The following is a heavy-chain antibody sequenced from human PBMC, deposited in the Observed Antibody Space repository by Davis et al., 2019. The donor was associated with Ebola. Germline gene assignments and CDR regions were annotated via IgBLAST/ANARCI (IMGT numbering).Heavy chain of an antibody. J-gene: IGHJ2*01. CDR1: GGSISPYY. CDR3: ARVGTGGSAWHFDL. Sequence: SETLSLTCTVSGGSISPYYWSWIRQPAEKEPEWIGRIYSSGTTNYNPSLKSRITMSVDTSKNQFSLKLTSVTAADTAVYYCARVGTGGSAWHFDLWGRGTLVTVSS. D-gene: IGHD2-8*02. V-gene: IGHV4-4*07. CDR2: IYSSGTT.